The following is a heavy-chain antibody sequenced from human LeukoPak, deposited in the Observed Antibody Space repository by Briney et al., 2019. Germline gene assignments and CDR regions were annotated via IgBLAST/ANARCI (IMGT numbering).Heavy chain of an antibody. J-gene: IGHJ4*02. CDR1: GFTFSNYN. D-gene: IGHD3-22*01. CDR2: ISSSSSTI. CDR3: ARARDAYYYDSSGYYHGV. V-gene: IGHV3-48*04. Sequence: GGSLRLSCAASGFTFSNYNMNWVRQAPGKGLEWVSYISSSSSTIYYADSVKGRFTISRDNAKNSLYLQMNSLRAEDTAVYHCARARDAYYYDSSGYYHGVWGQGTLVTVSS.